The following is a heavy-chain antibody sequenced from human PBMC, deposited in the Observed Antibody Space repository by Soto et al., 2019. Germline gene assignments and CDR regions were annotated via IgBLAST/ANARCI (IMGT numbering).Heavy chain of an antibody. J-gene: IGHJ5*02. CDR1: GGSISTYY. CDR2: IYYSGST. Sequence: SETLSLTCTVSGGSISTYYWSWIRQPPGKGLDWIGYIYYSGSTKYNPSLKSRVTISIDTSKNQFSLKLTSVTAADTAVYYCARHSPGLPFDPWGQGTLVTVSS. CDR3: ARHSPGLPFDP. V-gene: IGHV4-59*08. D-gene: IGHD2-21*01.